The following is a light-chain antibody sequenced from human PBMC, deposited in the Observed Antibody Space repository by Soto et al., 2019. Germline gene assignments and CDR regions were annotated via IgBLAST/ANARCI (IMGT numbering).Light chain of an antibody. J-gene: IGKJ4*01. V-gene: IGKV3-11*01. CDR3: QQRSHWPPGLT. CDR1: QSVSSY. Sequence: EIVLTQSPATLSLSPGERATLSCRASQSVSSYLAWYQQKPGQAPRLLIYDASNRATAIPARFSGSGSGTDFTLTISSLEPEAFAVYYCQQRSHWPPGLTFGGGTKVEIK. CDR2: DAS.